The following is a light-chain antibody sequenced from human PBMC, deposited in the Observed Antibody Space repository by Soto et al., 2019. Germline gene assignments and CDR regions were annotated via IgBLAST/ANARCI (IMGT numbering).Light chain of an antibody. CDR2: DAS. V-gene: IGKV3-20*01. Sequence: EIVLTQSPGTLSLSPGERATLSCRASQSVSSSYLAWYQQKPGQAPRLLIYDASSRATGIPDRFSGSGSGTDFNLPLSRREHEDFAVYYCPQYGSSPRTFGQGTKVEI. J-gene: IGKJ1*01. CDR1: QSVSSSY. CDR3: PQYGSSPRT.